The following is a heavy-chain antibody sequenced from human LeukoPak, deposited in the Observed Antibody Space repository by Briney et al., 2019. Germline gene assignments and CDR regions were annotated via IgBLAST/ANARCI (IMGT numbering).Heavy chain of an antibody. J-gene: IGHJ6*04. CDR2: INAGNGNT. CDR3: ARDIVVVPAAMPFYGMDV. V-gene: IGHV1-3*01. D-gene: IGHD2-2*01. CDR1: GYTFTSYA. Sequence: APVKVSCKASGYTFTSYAMHWVRQAPGQRLEWMGWINAGNGNTKYSQKFQGRVTITRDTSASTAYMELSSLRSEDTAVYYCARDIVVVPAAMPFYGMDVWGKGTTVTVSS.